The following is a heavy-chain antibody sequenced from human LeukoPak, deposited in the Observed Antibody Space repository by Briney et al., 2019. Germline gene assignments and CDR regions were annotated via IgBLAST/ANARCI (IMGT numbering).Heavy chain of an antibody. D-gene: IGHD3-10*01. J-gene: IGHJ3*02. CDR3: ASYGSGSYAFDI. V-gene: IGHV4-61*02. CDR1: GGSISSGSYY. Sequence: PSQTLSLTCTVSGGSISSGSYYWSWIRQPAGKGLEWIGRIYTSGSTDYNPSLKSRVTISVDTSKNQFSLKLSSVTAVDTAVYYCASYGSGSYAFDIWGQGTMVTVSS. CDR2: IYTSGST.